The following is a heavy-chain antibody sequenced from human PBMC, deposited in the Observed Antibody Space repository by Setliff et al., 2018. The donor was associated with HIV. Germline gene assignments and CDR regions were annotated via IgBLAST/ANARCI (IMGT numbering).Heavy chain of an antibody. J-gene: IGHJ4*02. V-gene: IGHV4-34*01. D-gene: IGHD3-3*02. Sequence: PSETLSLTCAVYGASFSDYYWSWIRQPPGKGLEWIGEINHGGSTKYNPSLKSRVTISVDTSKNQFSLKLSSVTADDTAVYYCARGRNGGLMTLLAVVDYWGQGTPVTVSS. CDR3: ARGRNGGLMTLLAVVDY. CDR2: INHGGST. CDR1: GASFSDYY.